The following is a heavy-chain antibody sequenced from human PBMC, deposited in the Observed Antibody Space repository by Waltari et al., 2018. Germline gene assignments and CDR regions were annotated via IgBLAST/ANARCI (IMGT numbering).Heavy chain of an antibody. V-gene: IGHV1-24*01. D-gene: IGHD5-12*01. CDR3: ATAGVMGGYNWGI. CDR1: GYTLTELY. J-gene: IGHJ3*02. CDR2: FDPEDGET. Sequence: QVQLVQSGAAVKKPGDSAKVSCKVSGYTLTELYIHWVRQAHGKGLEWMGGFDPEDGETSYAQKFQGRVTMTEDTSTDTAYMELSSLRSEDTAVYYCATAGVMGGYNWGIWGQGTMVTVSS.